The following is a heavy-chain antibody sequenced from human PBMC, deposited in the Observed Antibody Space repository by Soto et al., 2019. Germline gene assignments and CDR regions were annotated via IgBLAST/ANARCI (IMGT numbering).Heavy chain of an antibody. CDR1: GFSFSDFG. CDR3: VRGTAVARQHFAN. V-gene: IGHV3-30*03. CDR2: ISCDGSDK. Sequence: QVQLVESGGGVVQPERSLRLSCATSGFSFSDFGMHWVRQAPGKGLEWVATISCDGSDKYYPGSVQGRFTISRDNSKNALYLQMSSLRTDDTAVYYCVRGTAVARQHFANWGQGTLVSVSS. D-gene: IGHD6-19*01. J-gene: IGHJ4*02.